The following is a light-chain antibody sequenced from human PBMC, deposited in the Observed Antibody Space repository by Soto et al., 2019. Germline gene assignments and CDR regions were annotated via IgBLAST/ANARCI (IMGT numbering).Light chain of an antibody. CDR1: QTLRRTY. CDR3: HQYDNAPQT. J-gene: IGKJ2*01. Sequence: EIVLMQSPGTLSLSPGERATLSCRASQTLRRTYIAWYQQKPGQAPRVLIYGPSKRATGIPDRSSGSGSGTDFSLTISRLEPEDFAVYYCHQYDNAPQTYGQGNKVEIK. V-gene: IGKV3-20*01. CDR2: GPS.